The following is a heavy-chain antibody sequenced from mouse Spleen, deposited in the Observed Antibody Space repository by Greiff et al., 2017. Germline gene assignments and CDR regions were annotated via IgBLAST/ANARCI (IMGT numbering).Heavy chain of an antibody. CDR3: ARAQLGYWYFDV. V-gene: IGHV5-16*01. CDR1: GFTFSDYY. CDR2: INYDGSST. Sequence: EVKVVESEGGLVQPGSSMKLSCTASGFTFSDYYMAWVRQVPEKGLEWVANINYDGSSTYYLDSLKSRFIISRDNAKNILYLQMSSLKSEDTATYYCARAQLGYWYFDVWGAGTTVTVSS. D-gene: IGHD4-1*02. J-gene: IGHJ1*01.